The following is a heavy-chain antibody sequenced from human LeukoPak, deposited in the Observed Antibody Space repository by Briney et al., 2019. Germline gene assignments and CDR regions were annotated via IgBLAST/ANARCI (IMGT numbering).Heavy chain of an antibody. D-gene: IGHD2-21*01. CDR1: GFTFSSFA. Sequence: PGGSLRLSCAASGFTFSSFAMSWVRQAPGKGLEWVSAITGGGGSTYYADSVKGRFTISRGNPKNTLYLQMNSLRAEDTAVYYCAKGPGPGYYFYYMDVWGQGTTVTVSS. J-gene: IGHJ6*03. CDR2: ITGGGGST. V-gene: IGHV3-23*01. CDR3: AKGPGPGYYFYYMDV.